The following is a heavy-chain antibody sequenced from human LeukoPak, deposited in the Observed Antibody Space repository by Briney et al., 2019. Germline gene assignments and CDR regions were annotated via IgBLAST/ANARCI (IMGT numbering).Heavy chain of an antibody. J-gene: IGHJ4*02. Sequence: GGSLRLACAASGFTVDSNYLSRVRQAPGKGLEWVSTIYTGGNTYYAASVKGRFTISRDFSKNTVILHMNSLRAEDTAMYYCARGDDSGYYDYFDYWGQGALVTVSS. D-gene: IGHD3-22*01. CDR3: ARGDDSGYYDYFDY. CDR2: IYTGGNT. CDR1: GFTVDSNY. V-gene: IGHV3-53*01.